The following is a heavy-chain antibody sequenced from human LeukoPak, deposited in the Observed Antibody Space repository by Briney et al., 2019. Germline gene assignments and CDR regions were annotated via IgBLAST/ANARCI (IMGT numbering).Heavy chain of an antibody. CDR3: ARAPFPRSNCNYGSWFAP. CDR2: IIPNFGIA. CDR1: VGIFISYV. Sequence: SVNVSFKASVGIFISYVMSWVRQAPGQGVEGMGRIIPNFGIANYAHKFQGRVTIPAHKSTSTAYMELSSLRSEDTAVYYCARAPFPRSNCNYGSWFAPWGQGTLVTVSS. J-gene: IGHJ5*02. D-gene: IGHD1-7*01. V-gene: IGHV1-69*10.